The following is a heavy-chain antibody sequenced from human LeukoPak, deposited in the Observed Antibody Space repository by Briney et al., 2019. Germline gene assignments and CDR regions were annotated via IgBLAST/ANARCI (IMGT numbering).Heavy chain of an antibody. CDR1: GFTFSSYA. D-gene: IGHD3-22*01. CDR2: ISYDGSNK. V-gene: IGHV3-30-3*01. J-gene: IGHJ4*02. CDR3: ARDRYYYDSSGYFY. Sequence: HPGGSLRLSCAASGFTFSSYAMHWVRQAPGKGLEWVAVISYDGSNKYYADSVKGRFTISRDNSKNTLYLQMNSLRAEDTAVYYCARDRYYYDSSGYFYWGQGTLVTVSS.